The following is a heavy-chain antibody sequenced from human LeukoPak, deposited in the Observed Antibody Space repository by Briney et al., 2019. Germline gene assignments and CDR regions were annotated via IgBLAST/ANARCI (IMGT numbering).Heavy chain of an antibody. CDR2: ISGSGGSA. Sequence: PGGSLRLSCAASGFTFSSYAMSWVRQAPGKGLEWVSSISGSGGSAYYPDSVKGRFTISRDNSKNTLYLQMNSLRAEDTAVYYCAKPFYWYYFDYWGQGTLVTVSS. J-gene: IGHJ4*02. CDR3: AKPFYWYYFDY. CDR1: GFTFSSYA. V-gene: IGHV3-23*01. D-gene: IGHD2-15*01.